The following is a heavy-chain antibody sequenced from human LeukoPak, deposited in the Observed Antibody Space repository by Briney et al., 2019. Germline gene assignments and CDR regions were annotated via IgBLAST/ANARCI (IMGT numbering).Heavy chain of an antibody. CDR3: ARAGVWSGYYVDDARSFYYMDV. Sequence: GGSLRLSCAASGFTFSSYSMNWVRQAPGKGLEWVSSISSSSSYIYYADSVKGRFTISRDNAKNSLYLQMNSLRAEDTAVYYCARAGVWSGYYVDDARSFYYMDVWGKGTTVTVSS. CDR1: GFTFSSYS. V-gene: IGHV3-21*01. D-gene: IGHD3-3*01. J-gene: IGHJ6*03. CDR2: ISSSSSYI.